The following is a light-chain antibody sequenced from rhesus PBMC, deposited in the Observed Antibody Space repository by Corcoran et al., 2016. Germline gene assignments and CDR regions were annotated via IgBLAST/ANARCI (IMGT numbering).Light chain of an antibody. J-gene: IGKJ2*01. V-gene: IGKV1-18*01. CDR3: QQGYNTPYS. Sequence: DIQMTQSPSSLSASVGDKVTITCRASQGFSSWLAWYQQKPGKAPKLLIYAASSLQSGVPSRFSGSGSGTDYTLAISSLQTEDFATYYCQQGYNTPYSFGQGTKVEIK. CDR1: QGFSSW. CDR2: AAS.